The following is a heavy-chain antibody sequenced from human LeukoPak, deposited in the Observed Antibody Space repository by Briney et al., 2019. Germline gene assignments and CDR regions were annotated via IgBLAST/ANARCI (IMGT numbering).Heavy chain of an antibody. CDR2: ISAYNGNT. V-gene: IGHV1-18*01. J-gene: IGHJ4*02. CDR3: ARWVDYDFWSGSFDY. Sequence: GASVKVSCKASGYTFTSYGISWVRQAPGQGLEWIGWISAYNGNTNYAQKLQGRVTMTTDTSTSTAYMELRSLRSDDTAVYYCARWVDYDFWSGSFDYWGQGTLATVSS. CDR1: GYTFTSYG. D-gene: IGHD3-3*01.